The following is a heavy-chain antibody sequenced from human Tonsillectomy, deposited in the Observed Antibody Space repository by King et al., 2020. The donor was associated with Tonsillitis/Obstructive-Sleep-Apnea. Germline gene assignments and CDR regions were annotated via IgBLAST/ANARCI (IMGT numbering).Heavy chain of an antibody. D-gene: IGHD2-2*01. CDR2: IRSKAYGGTT. Sequence: VQLVESGGGLVQPGRSLRLSCTASGFTFGDYAMSWVRQAPGKGLEWVGFIRSKAYGGTTEYAASVKGRFTISRDDSKSIAYLQLNSLKTDDTAVYYCSSGREYQLLLEGHYYYYYMDVWGKGTTVTVSS. J-gene: IGHJ6*03. CDR3: SSGREYQLLLEGHYYYYYMDV. V-gene: IGHV3-49*04. CDR1: GFTFGDYA.